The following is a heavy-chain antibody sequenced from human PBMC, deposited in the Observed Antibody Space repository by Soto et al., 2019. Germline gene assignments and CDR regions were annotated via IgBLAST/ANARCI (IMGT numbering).Heavy chain of an antibody. CDR2: ISYDGSNK. J-gene: IGHJ4*02. V-gene: IGHV3-30-3*01. CDR3: ARGGPTAMVEMATFDY. CDR1: GFTFSSYA. Sequence: QVQLVESGGGVVQPGRSLRLSCAASGFTFSSYAMRWVRQAPGKGLEWVAVISYDGSNKYYADSVKGRFTISRDNSKNTLYLQMNSLRAEDTAVYYCARGGPTAMVEMATFDYWGQGTLVTVSS. D-gene: IGHD5-18*01.